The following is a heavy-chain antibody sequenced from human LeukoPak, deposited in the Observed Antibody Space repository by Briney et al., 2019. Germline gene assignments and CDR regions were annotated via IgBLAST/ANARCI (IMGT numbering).Heavy chain of an antibody. CDR3: TTDWVVVVPAAISWTEDYYYMDV. CDR2: IKSKTDGGIT. V-gene: IGHV3-15*01. D-gene: IGHD2-2*01. J-gene: IGHJ6*03. Sequence: GGSLRLSCAASGLTFSTAWMSWVRPAPGKGMEWVGRIKSKTDGGITDYATPVKGRFTISRYESKNTLYLQMNSLKSEDTAVYYCTTDWVVVVPAAISWTEDYYYMDVWGKGTTVTVSS. CDR1: GLTFSTAW.